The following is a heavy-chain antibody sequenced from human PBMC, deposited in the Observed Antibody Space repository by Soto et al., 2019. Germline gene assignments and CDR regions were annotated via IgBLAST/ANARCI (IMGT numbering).Heavy chain of an antibody. Sequence: SGPTLVNPTETLTLTCTVSGFSLTTGKMGVSWIRQPPGKALEWLAHIFSDNERSYSTSLQGRLTISKDTSGSQVVLSMTNVDPVDTATYYCARMKVDSYQFYYAMDVWGQGTTVTAP. CDR2: IFSDNER. CDR1: GFSLTTGKMG. J-gene: IGHJ6*02. CDR3: ARMKVDSYQFYYAMDV. D-gene: IGHD3-9*01. V-gene: IGHV2-26*01.